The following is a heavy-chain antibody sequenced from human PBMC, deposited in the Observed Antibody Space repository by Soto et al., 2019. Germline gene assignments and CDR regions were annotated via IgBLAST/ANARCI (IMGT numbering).Heavy chain of an antibody. J-gene: IGHJ5*02. V-gene: IGHV2-5*02. D-gene: IGHD3-10*01. CDR2: IYWDDDK. Sequence: QITLKESGPTLVKPTQTLTLTCTFSGFSLSTRGVGVGWIRQPPGKALEWLALIYWDDDKRYSPSLKSRLTITKDTSKNQVVLTMTNMDPGDSATYYCAHRLYINNTRGVVIRESWFDPWGRGTLVTVSS. CDR1: GFSLSTRGVG. CDR3: AHRLYINNTRGVVIRESWFDP.